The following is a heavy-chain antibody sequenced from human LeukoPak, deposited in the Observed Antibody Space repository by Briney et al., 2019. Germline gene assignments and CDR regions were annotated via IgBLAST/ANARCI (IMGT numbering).Heavy chain of an antibody. Sequence: EASVKVSCKASGYTFTSYGISWVRQAPGQGLEWMGWISSNNGNTNYAQKLQGRVTMTTDTSTSTAYMELRSLRSEDTAVYYCASGSDAFDIWGQGTMVTVSS. V-gene: IGHV1-18*01. CDR1: GYTFTSYG. CDR2: ISSNNGNT. J-gene: IGHJ3*02. CDR3: ASGSDAFDI.